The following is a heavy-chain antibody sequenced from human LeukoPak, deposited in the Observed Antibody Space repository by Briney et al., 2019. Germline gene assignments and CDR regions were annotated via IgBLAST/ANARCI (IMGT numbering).Heavy chain of an antibody. Sequence: GGSLRLSCAASGFTFSSYAMHWVRQAPGKGLEWVAVISYDGSNKYYADSVKGRFTISRDNSKNTLYLQMNSLRAEDTAVYYCARGKARREGYYFDYWGQGTLVTVSS. CDR1: GFTFSSYA. CDR3: ARGKARREGYYFDY. J-gene: IGHJ4*02. CDR2: ISYDGSNK. D-gene: IGHD6-13*01. V-gene: IGHV3-30*14.